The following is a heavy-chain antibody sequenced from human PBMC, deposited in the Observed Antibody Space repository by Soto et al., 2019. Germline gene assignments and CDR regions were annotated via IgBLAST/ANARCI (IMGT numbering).Heavy chain of an antibody. J-gene: IGHJ3*02. D-gene: IGHD3-10*01. Sequence: SETLSLTCTVSGGSISSSSYYWGWIRQPPGKGLEWIGSIYYSGSTYYNPSLKSRVTISVDTSKNQFSLKLSSVTAADTAVYYCARAGSGSMGAFDIWGQGTMVTVSS. V-gene: IGHV4-39*01. CDR1: GGSISSSSYY. CDR2: IYYSGST. CDR3: ARAGSGSMGAFDI.